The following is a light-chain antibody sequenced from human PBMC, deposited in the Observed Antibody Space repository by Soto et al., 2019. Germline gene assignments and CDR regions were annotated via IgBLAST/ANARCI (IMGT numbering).Light chain of an antibody. V-gene: IGKV1-33*01. CDR3: QQYDNLPYT. CDR1: QDIAKY. CDR2: DAS. J-gene: IGKJ2*01. Sequence: DIQMTQSPSSLSASVGDRVTITCQASQDIAKYLSWHQQKPGKPPRLLIYDASNLETGVPSRFRASGSGTDFAFTISSLQPEDIATYYCQQYDNLPYTFGQGTKLDI.